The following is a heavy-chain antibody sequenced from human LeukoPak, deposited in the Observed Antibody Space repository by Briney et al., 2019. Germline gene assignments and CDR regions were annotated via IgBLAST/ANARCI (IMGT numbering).Heavy chain of an antibody. Sequence: GGSLRLSCAASGFTFSSYAMSWVRQAPGKGLEWVSAISGSGGSTYYADSVKGRFTISRDNSKNTLYLQMNSLRAEDTAVYYCARSGVLKQQLPLPDYYGMDVWGQGTTVTVSS. D-gene: IGHD6-13*01. V-gene: IGHV3-23*01. J-gene: IGHJ6*02. CDR2: ISGSGGST. CDR3: ARSGVLKQQLPLPDYYGMDV. CDR1: GFTFSSYA.